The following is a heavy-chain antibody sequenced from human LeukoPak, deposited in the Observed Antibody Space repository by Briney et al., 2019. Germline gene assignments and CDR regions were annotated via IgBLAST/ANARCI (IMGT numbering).Heavy chain of an antibody. J-gene: IGHJ6*02. D-gene: IGHD4-17*01. CDR2: IYPGDSDT. Sequence: GESLKISCKGSGYSFTSDWIGWVRQMPGKGLEWMGIIYPGDSDTRYSPSFQGQVTISADKSISTAYLQWSSLKAPDTAMYYCASRTTVTTEGDYYYGMDVWGQGTTVTVSS. CDR1: GYSFTSDW. V-gene: IGHV5-51*01. CDR3: ASRTTVTTEGDYYYGMDV.